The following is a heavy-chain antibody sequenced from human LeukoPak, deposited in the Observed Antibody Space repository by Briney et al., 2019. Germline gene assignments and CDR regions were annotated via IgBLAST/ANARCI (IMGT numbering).Heavy chain of an antibody. CDR3: ARDTIRGYSSGWYSLDAFDI. Sequence: SVKVSCKASGGTFSSYAISWVRQAPGQGLEWMGGIIPIFGTANYAQKFQGRVTITADESTSTAYMELSSLRFEDTAVYYCARDTIRGYSSGWYSLDAFDIWGQGTMVTVSS. D-gene: IGHD6-19*01. J-gene: IGHJ3*02. V-gene: IGHV1-69*13. CDR2: IIPIFGTA. CDR1: GGTFSSYA.